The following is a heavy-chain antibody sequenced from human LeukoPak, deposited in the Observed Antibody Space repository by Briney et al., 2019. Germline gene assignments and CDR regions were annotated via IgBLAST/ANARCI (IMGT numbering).Heavy chain of an antibody. J-gene: IGHJ6*02. D-gene: IGHD2-2*03. CDR3: ARGGYCSSTSCPGTYYYYGMDV. CDR1: GYTFTSYY. Sequence: ASVKVSCKASGYTFTSYYMHWVRQAPGQGLEWMGIINPSGGSTSYAQKFQGRVTMTRDTSTSTVYMELSSLRSEDTAVYYCARGGYCSSTSCPGTYYYYGMDVWGQGTTVTVSS. V-gene: IGHV1-46*01. CDR2: INPSGGST.